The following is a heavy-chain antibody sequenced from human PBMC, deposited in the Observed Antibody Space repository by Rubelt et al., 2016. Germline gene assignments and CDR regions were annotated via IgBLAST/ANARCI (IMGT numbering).Heavy chain of an antibody. Sequence: EVQLLESGGGLVQPGGSMRLSCATSGFTFTTYAMSWVRQAPGKGLDWVSAISTSGGTTYYADSVKGRFTISSENSRNTLYLRMNSRRAEETAIFYCARDRYSGHGSGSYYASFNYWGQGILVTVSS. CDR2: ISTSGGTT. V-gene: IGHV3-23*01. CDR1: GFTFTTYA. D-gene: IGHD3-10*01. CDR3: ARDRYSGHGSGSYYASFNY. J-gene: IGHJ4*02.